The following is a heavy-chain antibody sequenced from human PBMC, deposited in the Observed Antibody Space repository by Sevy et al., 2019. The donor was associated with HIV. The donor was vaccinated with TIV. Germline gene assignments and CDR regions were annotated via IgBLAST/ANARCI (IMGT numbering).Heavy chain of an antibody. CDR2: IKEDGSAK. CDR3: ARDSPGYGGYPH. CDR1: GFTFSTYW. Sequence: GGSLRLSCAASGFTFSTYWMTWVRQAPGQGLEWVANIKEDGSAKYYVDSVKGRFTISRDNAKNSLYLQVNNLRAEDTAVYYCARDSPGYGGYPHWGQGTLVTVSS. J-gene: IGHJ1*01. V-gene: IGHV3-7*01. D-gene: IGHD5-12*01.